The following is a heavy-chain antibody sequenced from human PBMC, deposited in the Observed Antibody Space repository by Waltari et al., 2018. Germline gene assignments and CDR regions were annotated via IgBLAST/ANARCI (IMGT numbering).Heavy chain of an antibody. CDR2: ISGSGGST. Sequence: ASGFTFSSYAMSWVRQAPGKGLEWVSAISGSGGSTYYADSVKGRFTISRDNSKNTLYLQMNSLRAEDTAVYYCAKDLKYSSSSFASNWGQGTLVTVSS. CDR3: AKDLKYSSSSFASN. V-gene: IGHV3-23*01. J-gene: IGHJ4*02. CDR1: GFTFSSYA. D-gene: IGHD6-6*01.